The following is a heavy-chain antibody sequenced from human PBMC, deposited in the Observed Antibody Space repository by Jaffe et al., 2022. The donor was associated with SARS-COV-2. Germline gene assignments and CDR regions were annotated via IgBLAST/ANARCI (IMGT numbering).Heavy chain of an antibody. CDR3: ARAYLTYYYGSGSPNDAFDI. D-gene: IGHD3-10*01. CDR2: IIPIFGTA. CDR1: GGTFSSYA. V-gene: IGHV1-69*01. J-gene: IGHJ3*02. Sequence: QVQLVQSGAEVKKPGSSVKVSCKASGGTFSSYAISWVRQAPGQGLEWMGGIIPIFGTANYAQKFQGRVTITADESTSTAYMELSSLRSEDTAVYYCARAYLTYYYGSGSPNDAFDIWGQGTMVTVSS.